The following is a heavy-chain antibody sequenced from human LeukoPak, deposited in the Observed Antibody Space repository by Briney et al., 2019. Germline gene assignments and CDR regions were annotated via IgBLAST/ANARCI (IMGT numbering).Heavy chain of an antibody. CDR1: GGSISSSSYY. V-gene: IGHV4-39*07. J-gene: IGHJ4*02. D-gene: IGHD3-9*01. CDR3: ARASVLTGYYTAVTFDY. Sequence: PSETLSLTCTVSGGSISSSSYYWGWIRQPPGKGLEWIGSIYYSGSTYYNPSLKSRVTMSVDTSKNQFSLKLTSVTAADTAVYYCARASVLTGYYTAVTFDYWGQGTLVTVSS. CDR2: IYYSGST.